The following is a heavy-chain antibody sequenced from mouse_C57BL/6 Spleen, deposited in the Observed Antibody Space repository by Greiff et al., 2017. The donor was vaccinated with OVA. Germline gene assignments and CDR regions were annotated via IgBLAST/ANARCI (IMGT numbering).Heavy chain of an antibody. D-gene: IGHD1-1*01. CDR1: GFPFSSYA. V-gene: IGHV5-4*01. J-gene: IGHJ1*03. CDR3: AREGTTVVATSHWYFDV. CDR2: FSDVGSYT. Sequence: EVHLVESGGGLVKPGGSLNLSCAPSGFPFSSYAMSWFRQTPKKRLEWVATFSDVGSYTYYPDNGKGRFTISRDNAKNNLYLQMSHLKSEDTAMYYCAREGTTVVATSHWYFDVWGTGTTVTVSS.